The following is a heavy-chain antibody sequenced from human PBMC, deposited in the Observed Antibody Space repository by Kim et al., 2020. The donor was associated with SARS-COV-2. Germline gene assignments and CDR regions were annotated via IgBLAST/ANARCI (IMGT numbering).Heavy chain of an antibody. CDR3: AKDLPTYYDFLSGTGQIDY. J-gene: IGHJ4*02. Sequence: GGSLRLSCAASGFTFGDYAMHWVRQAPGKGLEWVSGISWNSGSIGYADSVKGRFTISRDNAKNSLYLQMNSLRAEDTALYYCAKDLPTYYDFLSGTGQIDYWGQGTLVTVSS. D-gene: IGHD3-3*01. CDR1: GFTFGDYA. V-gene: IGHV3-9*01. CDR2: ISWNSGSI.